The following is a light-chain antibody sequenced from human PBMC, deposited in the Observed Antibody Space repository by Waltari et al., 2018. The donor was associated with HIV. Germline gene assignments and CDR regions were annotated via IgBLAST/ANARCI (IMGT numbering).Light chain of an antibody. CDR3: SSYTSSSTRV. J-gene: IGLJ1*01. CDR2: DVR. Sequence: QSALTQPASVSGSPGQSITISCTGTSSDVGGYNYVSWYQQHPGKAPKLLIYDVRNRPSGVSNRVSGSKSGNTASLTISGLQAEDEADYYCSSYTSSSTRVFGTGTKVTVL. V-gene: IGLV2-14*03. CDR1: SSDVGGYNY.